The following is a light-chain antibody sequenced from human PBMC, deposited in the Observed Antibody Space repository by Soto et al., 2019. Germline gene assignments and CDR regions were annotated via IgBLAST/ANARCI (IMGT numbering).Light chain of an antibody. CDR3: QQYNRYPHT. J-gene: IGKJ2*01. CDR1: QSISSW. Sequence: DIQLTQSPSTLSPSVGDRVTITCRASQSISSWLAWYQQKSGKAPKLLIYKASSLQSGVPSRFSGSGSGTEFTLTISSLQPDDFATYYCQQYNRYPHTFGQGTKLEI. V-gene: IGKV1-5*03. CDR2: KAS.